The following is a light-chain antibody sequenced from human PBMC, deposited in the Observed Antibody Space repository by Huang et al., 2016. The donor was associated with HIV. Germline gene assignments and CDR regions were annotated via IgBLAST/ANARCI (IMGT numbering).Light chain of an antibody. V-gene: IGKV3-15*01. CDR1: QSVASN. CDR2: AAS. CDR3: QQHNSWPRT. Sequence: EIVMTQSPATLSLSPGERVTLSCRASQSVASNLAWYQKRRGQAPRLLISAASTRATGIPARFSGSGSGTDFTLTVSSLQAEDFAVYYCQQHNSWPRTFGQGTRV. J-gene: IGKJ1*01.